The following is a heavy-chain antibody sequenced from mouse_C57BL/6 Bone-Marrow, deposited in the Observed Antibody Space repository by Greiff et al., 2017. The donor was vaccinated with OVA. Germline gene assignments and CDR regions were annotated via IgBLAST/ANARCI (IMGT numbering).Heavy chain of an antibody. V-gene: IGHV3-6*01. CDR1: GYSITSGYY. CDR2: ISYDGSN. Sequence: EVKLQESGPGIVKPSQSLSLTCSVTGYSITSGYYWNWIRQFPGNKLEWMGYISYDGSNNYNPSLKNRISITRDTSKNQFFLKLNSVTTEDTATYYCARAGTNYSNYAVAYWGQGTLVTVSA. J-gene: IGHJ3*01. D-gene: IGHD2-5*01. CDR3: ARAGTNYSNYAVAY.